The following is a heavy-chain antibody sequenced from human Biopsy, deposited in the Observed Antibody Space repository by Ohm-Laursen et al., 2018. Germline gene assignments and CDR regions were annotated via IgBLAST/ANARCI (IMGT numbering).Heavy chain of an antibody. CDR1: GFTFSGYA. Sequence: SLRLSCAATGFTFSGYAMSWVRQGPAKGLEWVSVVTGSGRSTYYTDSVKGRFSISRDNSKNTLYLQMNSLRVEDTAVYYCAKGRSGGTGHGNWFDPWGQGTLVIVSS. CDR3: AKGRSGGTGHGNWFDP. J-gene: IGHJ5*02. D-gene: IGHD3-10*01. CDR2: VTGSGRST. V-gene: IGHV3-23*01.